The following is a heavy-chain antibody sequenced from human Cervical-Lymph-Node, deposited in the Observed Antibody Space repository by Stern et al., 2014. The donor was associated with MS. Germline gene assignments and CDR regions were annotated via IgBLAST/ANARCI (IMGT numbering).Heavy chain of an antibody. V-gene: IGHV1-2*04. Sequence: QVQLVQSGAEVKKPGASVKVSCTASEYPFTAYYLHWVRQAPGQGLEWIGWINPNHGGTKSAKPFQGWVTMTRDTSISTAYMELRRLNPNDTAVYYCAAKGDPFLEYWGQGTLVTVSS. J-gene: IGHJ4*01. CDR2: INPNHGGT. D-gene: IGHD2-21*01. CDR3: AAKGDPFLEY. CDR1: EYPFTAYY.